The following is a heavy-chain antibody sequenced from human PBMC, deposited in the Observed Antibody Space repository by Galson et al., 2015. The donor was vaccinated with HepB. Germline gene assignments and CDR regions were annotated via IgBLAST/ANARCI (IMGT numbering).Heavy chain of an antibody. J-gene: IGHJ4*02. CDR3: ARFRWGIVGAPADFDY. D-gene: IGHD1-26*01. V-gene: IGHV3-11*06. CDR2: ISSSSSYT. Sequence: SLRLSCAASGFTFSDYYMSWIRQAPGKGLEWVSYISSSSSYTNYADSVKGRFTISRDNAKNSLYLQMNSLRAEDTAVYYCARFRWGIVGAPADFDYWGQGTLVTVSS. CDR1: GFTFSDYY.